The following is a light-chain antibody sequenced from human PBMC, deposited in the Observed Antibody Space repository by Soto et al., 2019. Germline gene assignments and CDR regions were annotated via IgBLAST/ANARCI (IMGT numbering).Light chain of an antibody. J-gene: IGKJ2*01. V-gene: IGKV3-20*01. Sequence: EIVLTQSRGTLSLSPGEGATVACRASQSVISNLLAWFQQKPGQAPRLLIHDASRRATGMPDRFSGSGSGTDFTLSISRLEPEDFAVYYCHQYVSSPLTFGQGTKLEIK. CDR3: HQYVSSPLT. CDR2: DAS. CDR1: QSVISNL.